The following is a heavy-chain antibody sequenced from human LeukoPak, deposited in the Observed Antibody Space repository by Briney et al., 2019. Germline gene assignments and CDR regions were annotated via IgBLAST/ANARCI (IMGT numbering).Heavy chain of an antibody. CDR3: TRPPYDYVWGSSIDAFDI. Sequence: PGGSLRLSCAASGFTFSGSAMHWVRQASGKGLEWVGRIRSKANSYATAYAASVKGRFTISRDDSKNTAYLQMNSLKTEDTAVYYCTRPPYDYVWGSSIDAFDIWGQGTMVTVSS. CDR2: IRSKANSYAT. J-gene: IGHJ3*02. D-gene: IGHD3-16*01. CDR1: GFTFSGSA. V-gene: IGHV3-73*01.